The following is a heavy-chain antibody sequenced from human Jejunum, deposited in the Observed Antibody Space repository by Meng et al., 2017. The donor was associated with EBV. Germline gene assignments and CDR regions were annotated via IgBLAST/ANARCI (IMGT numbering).Heavy chain of an antibody. CDR1: GYTFTTFP. D-gene: IGHD2-21*02. Sequence: QVHFVQSGAEVKKPGASVKVSCKTSGYTFTTFPIHWVRQAPGQRLEWVGWINAGNGDTKYSEKLQGRVTITRDTSASTAYMELSSLTSEDTALYYCACGDFYIDHWDLGPRVTVYS. V-gene: IGHV1-3*01. CDR3: ACGDFYIDH. J-gene: IGHJ4*02. CDR2: INAGNGDT.